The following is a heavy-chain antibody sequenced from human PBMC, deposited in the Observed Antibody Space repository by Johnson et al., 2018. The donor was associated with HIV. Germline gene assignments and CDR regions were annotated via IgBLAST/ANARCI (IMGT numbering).Heavy chain of an antibody. CDR1: GFTFSDYY. CDR3: ARDEDTAMVPDAFDI. D-gene: IGHD5-18*01. J-gene: IGHJ3*02. Sequence: QVQLVESGGGVVQPGRSLRLSCAASGFTFSDYYMSWIRQAPGKGLEWVSYISSSGSTIYYADSVKGRFTISRDNAKNSLYLQMNSLRAEDTAVYYCARDEDTAMVPDAFDIWGQGTMVTVSS. CDR2: ISSSGSTI. V-gene: IGHV3-11*04.